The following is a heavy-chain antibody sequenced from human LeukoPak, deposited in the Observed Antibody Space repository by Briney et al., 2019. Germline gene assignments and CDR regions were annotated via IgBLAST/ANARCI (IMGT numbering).Heavy chain of an antibody. CDR1: GFTFSSYA. V-gene: IGHV3-30*04. Sequence: GGSLRLSCAASGFTFSSYAMHWVRQAPGKGLEWVAIISYDGSNKNYADSVKGRFTISRDNSRKTVYMQINSLRAEDTALYYCARDLALVHSLPSDWGQGTLVTVSS. D-gene: IGHD3-10*01. CDR3: ARDLALVHSLPSD. CDR2: ISYDGSNK. J-gene: IGHJ4*02.